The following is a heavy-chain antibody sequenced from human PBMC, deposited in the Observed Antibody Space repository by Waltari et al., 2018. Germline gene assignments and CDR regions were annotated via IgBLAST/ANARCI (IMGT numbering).Heavy chain of an antibody. CDR2: IWYDGSTK. J-gene: IGHJ4*02. Sequence: QALLVASGGGVVQPGGSLRLSCVASGFTFTSDNLHWVRQAPGKGLEWVAAIWYDGSTKNYADSVKGRFTMSRDNSQKTVYLQMNSLRVEDTAMYYCATLGGYGDYTTRESFFDYWGQGTLVTVPS. CDR3: ATLGGYGDYTTRESFFDY. CDR1: GFTFTSDN. D-gene: IGHD4-17*01. V-gene: IGHV3-33*03.